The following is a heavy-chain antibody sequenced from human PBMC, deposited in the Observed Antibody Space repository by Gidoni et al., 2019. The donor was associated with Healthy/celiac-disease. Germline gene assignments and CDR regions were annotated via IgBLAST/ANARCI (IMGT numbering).Heavy chain of an antibody. V-gene: IGHV4-39*01. J-gene: IGHJ4*02. CDR1: GGSISSSSYY. CDR3: ARQRGIVGPKE. D-gene: IGHD1-26*01. CDR2: IYYSGST. Sequence: QLQLQESGPGLVKPSETLSLTCTVSGGSISSSSYYWGWIRQPPGKGLEWIGSIYYSGSTYYNPSLKSRVTISVDTSKNQFSLKLSSVTAADTAVYYCARQRGIVGPKEWGQGTLVTVSS.